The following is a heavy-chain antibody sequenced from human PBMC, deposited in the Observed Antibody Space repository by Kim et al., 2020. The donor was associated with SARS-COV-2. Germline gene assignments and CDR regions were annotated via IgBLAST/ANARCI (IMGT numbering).Heavy chain of an antibody. Sequence: SETLSLTCTVSGGSISSSSYYWGWIRQPPGKGLEWIGSIYYSGSTYYNPSLKSRVTISVDTSKNQLSLKLSSVTAADTAVYYCARRRVGATEYYFDFWGQGTLVTVSS. CDR3: ARRRVGATEYYFDF. CDR2: IYYSGST. D-gene: IGHD1-26*01. CDR1: GGSISSSSYY. J-gene: IGHJ4*02. V-gene: IGHV4-39*01.